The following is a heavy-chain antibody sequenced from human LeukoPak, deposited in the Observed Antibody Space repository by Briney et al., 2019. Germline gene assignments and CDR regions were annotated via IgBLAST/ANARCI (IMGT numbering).Heavy chain of an antibody. CDR3: AKIAPWGAVTTTDGFGY. D-gene: IGHD4-17*01. CDR2: ISDSGAAT. V-gene: IGHV3-23*01. J-gene: IGHJ4*02. CDR1: GFSFSNYA. Sequence: GGSPRLSCAASGFSFSNYAMSWVRQAPGKGLEWVSSISDSGAATYYADSVKGRFTISRDNSKNTLYLQLNSLGAEDTAVYYCAKIAPWGAVTTTDGFGYWGQGTLVTVSS.